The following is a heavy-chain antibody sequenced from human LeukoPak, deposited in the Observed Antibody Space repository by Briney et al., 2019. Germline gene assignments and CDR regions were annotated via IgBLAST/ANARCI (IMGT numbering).Heavy chain of an antibody. CDR3: AKELYDYVWGSYRYFGY. Sequence: GGSQRLSCAASGFTFSSYAMSWVRQAPGKGLEWVSAISGSGGSTYYADSVKGRFTISRDNSKNTLYLQMNSLRAEDTAVYYCAKELYDYVWGSYRYFGYWGQGTLVTVSS. CDR1: GFTFSSYA. CDR2: ISGSGGST. V-gene: IGHV3-23*01. J-gene: IGHJ4*02. D-gene: IGHD3-16*02.